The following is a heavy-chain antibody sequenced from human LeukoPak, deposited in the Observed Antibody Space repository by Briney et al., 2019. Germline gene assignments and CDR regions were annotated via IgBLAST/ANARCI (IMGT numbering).Heavy chain of an antibody. CDR2: IYTSGST. CDR1: GGSISSYS. J-gene: IGHJ5*02. CDR3: ASGTVQLEAGGWFDP. Sequence: SETLSLTCTVSGGSISSYSWSWIRQPAGKGLEWIGRIYTSGSTNYNPSLKSRVTMSVDTSKNQFSLKLSSVAAADTAVYYCASGTVQLEAGGWFDPWGQGTLVTVSS. V-gene: IGHV4-4*07. D-gene: IGHD1-1*01.